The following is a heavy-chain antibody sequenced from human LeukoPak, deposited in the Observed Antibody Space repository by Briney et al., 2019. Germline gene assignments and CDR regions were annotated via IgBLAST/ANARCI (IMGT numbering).Heavy chain of an antibody. CDR1: GYTFTGYY. D-gene: IGHD3-10*01. J-gene: IGHJ4*02. CDR2: INPNSGGT. V-gene: IGHV1-2*02. CDR3: ARGPRHVLLWFGELHFDY. Sequence: ASVKVSCKASGYTFTGYYMHWVRQAPGQGLEWMGWINPNSGGTNYAQKFQGRVTMTRDMSTSTVYMELSSLRSEDTAVYYCARGPRHVLLWFGELHFDYWGQGTLVTVSS.